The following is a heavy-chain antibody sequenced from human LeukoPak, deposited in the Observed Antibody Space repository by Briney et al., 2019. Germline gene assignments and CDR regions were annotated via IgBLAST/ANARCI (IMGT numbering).Heavy chain of an antibody. Sequence: PGGSLRLSCAASGFTFSNYGMHWVRQAPGKGLEWVAFIRYDGSNKYFADSVKGRFTISRDNSKNTLYLQMNSLRAEDTAVYYCAKDWAFAGYYYYIDLWAKGPRSPSP. V-gene: IGHV3-30*02. CDR3: AKDWAFAGYYYYIDL. CDR1: GFTFSNYG. J-gene: IGHJ6*03. D-gene: IGHD2/OR15-2a*01. CDR2: IRYDGSNK.